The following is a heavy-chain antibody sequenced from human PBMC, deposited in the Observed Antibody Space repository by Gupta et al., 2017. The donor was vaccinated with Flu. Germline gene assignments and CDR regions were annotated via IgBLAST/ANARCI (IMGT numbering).Heavy chain of an antibody. D-gene: IGHD2-21*01. V-gene: IGHV3-15*01. CDR1: AW. J-gene: IGHJ6*03. Sequence: AWMNWVRQAPGKGREWIGRIKSENNGGTTDYAAPVRGRFFMSRDDSKDTLFLQMNSLRAEDTGVYFCSTADIVVQPTNMTYYYMDVWGRGTKVTVSS. CDR2: IKSENNGGTT. CDR3: STADIVVQPTNMTYYYMDV.